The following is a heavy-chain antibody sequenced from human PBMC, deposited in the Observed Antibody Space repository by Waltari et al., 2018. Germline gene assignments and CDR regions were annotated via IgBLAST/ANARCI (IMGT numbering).Heavy chain of an antibody. CDR1: GFTFSDYG. J-gene: IGHJ6*02. CDR3: AKGGLASTYYYSPMDV. V-gene: IGHV3-30*18. Sequence: QVHLAESGGGVVQPGRSLRLSCVTSGFTFSDYGMHWVRQTPGRGMEWGAMFSYEGSNQYYADSVKGRFTISRDNFKHTLYLQISSLTTNDTGVYYCAKGGLASTYYYSPMDVWGHGTSVTVSS. D-gene: IGHD3-22*01. CDR2: FSYEGSNQ.